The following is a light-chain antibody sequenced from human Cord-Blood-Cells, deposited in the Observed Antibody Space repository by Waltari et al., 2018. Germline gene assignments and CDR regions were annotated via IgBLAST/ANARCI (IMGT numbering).Light chain of an antibody. J-gene: IGKJ2*01. CDR2: TAS. V-gene: IGKV1-NL1*01. CDR1: QGISHS. CDR3: QQYYSTPYT. Sequence: DIQMTQSPSSLSASVGDRVTITCRASQGISHSLAWYQQKPGKAPKLLLYTASRLESGVPSRFSGSGSGTDYTLTISSLQPEDFATYYCQQYYSTPYTFGQGTKLEIK.